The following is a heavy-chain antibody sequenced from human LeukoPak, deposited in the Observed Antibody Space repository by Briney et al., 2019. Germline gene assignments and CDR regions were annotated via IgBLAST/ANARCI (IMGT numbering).Heavy chain of an antibody. J-gene: IGHJ4*02. CDR1: GFTFSSYA. Sequence: GGSLRLSCAASGFTFSSYAMSWVRQAPGKGLEWVSAISGSGGSTYYADSVKGRFTISRDNSKNMLYLQMNSLRAEDTAVYYCAKIRGPLWFGESSDYWGQGTLVTVSS. D-gene: IGHD3-10*01. V-gene: IGHV3-23*01. CDR3: AKIRGPLWFGESSDY. CDR2: ISGSGGST.